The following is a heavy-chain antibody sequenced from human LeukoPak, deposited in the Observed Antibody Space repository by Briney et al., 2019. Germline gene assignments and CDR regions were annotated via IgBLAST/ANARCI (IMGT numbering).Heavy chain of an antibody. V-gene: IGHV3-23*01. Sequence: GGSLRLSCAASGFTFSSYNMNWVRQAPGKGLEWVSSITSTGTYTYYADSVKGRFTISRDNSKNTLYLQMNSLRAEDTAVYYCAKSSHAFGAFDIWGQGTMVTVSS. J-gene: IGHJ3*02. CDR3: AKSSHAFGAFDI. CDR2: ITSTGTYT. CDR1: GFTFSSYN. D-gene: IGHD3-16*01.